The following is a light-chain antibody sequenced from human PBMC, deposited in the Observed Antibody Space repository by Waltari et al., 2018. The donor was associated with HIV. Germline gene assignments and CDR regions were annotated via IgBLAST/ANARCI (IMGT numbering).Light chain of an antibody. CDR2: KTN. V-gene: IGLV1-44*01. Sequence: QSVLTQPPSAPGTPRQRVTISCSGTSSNVGRNRVSWYRQFPGPAPKLLIYKTNQRPSGVPDRFSGSKSGTSASLAISGLQSDDESVYYCAAWDDSLNGPLFGGGTQLTVL. CDR1: SSNVGRNR. CDR3: AAWDDSLNGPL. J-gene: IGLJ2*01.